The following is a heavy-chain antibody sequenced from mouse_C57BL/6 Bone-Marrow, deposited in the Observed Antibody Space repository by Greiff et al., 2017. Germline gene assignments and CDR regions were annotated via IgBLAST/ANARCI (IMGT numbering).Heavy chain of an antibody. D-gene: IGHD2-1*01. Sequence: EVKLQESGPGLVKPSQSLSLTCSVTGYSITSGYYWNLIRQFPGNKLEWMGYISYDGSNNYNPSLKNRISITPDTSNNQFFLKLNSLTTEDTAKYYCARGGYGNYPLAYWGQGTLVTVSA. V-gene: IGHV3-6*01. CDR1: GYSITSGYY. CDR3: ARGGYGNYPLAY. J-gene: IGHJ3*01. CDR2: ISYDGSN.